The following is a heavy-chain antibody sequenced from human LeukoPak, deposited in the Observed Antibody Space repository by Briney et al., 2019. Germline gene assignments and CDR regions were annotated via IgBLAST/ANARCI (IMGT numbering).Heavy chain of an antibody. CDR1: GFTFSSYE. V-gene: IGHV3-48*03. Sequence: GGSLRLSCAASGFTFSSYEMNWVRQAPGKGLEWVSYISSSGSTIYYADSVKGRFTISRDNAKNSLYLQMNSLRAEDTAVYYCARGSGLRYFDWLPGFDYWGQGTLVTVSS. D-gene: IGHD3-9*01. CDR2: ISSSGSTI. J-gene: IGHJ4*02. CDR3: ARGSGLRYFDWLPGFDY.